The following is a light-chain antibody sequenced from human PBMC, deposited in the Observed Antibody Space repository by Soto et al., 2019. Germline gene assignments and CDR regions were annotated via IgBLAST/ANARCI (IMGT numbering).Light chain of an antibody. CDR1: QSISNH. V-gene: IGKV1-39*01. Sequence: DIQMTQSPSSLSASVEDRVIITCRASQSISNHLNWYQQKLGKAPKLLIYAASSLQSGVPSRFSGSGSGTDFTLSISSLQPEDFATYYCHQTYGKHRTFGQGTKVDIK. J-gene: IGKJ1*01. CDR3: HQTYGKHRT. CDR2: AAS.